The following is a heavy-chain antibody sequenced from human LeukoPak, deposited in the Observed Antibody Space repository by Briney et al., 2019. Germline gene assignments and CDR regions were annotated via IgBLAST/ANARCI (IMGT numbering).Heavy chain of an antibody. Sequence: GGSLRLSCAASGFTFSSYAMSWVRQAPGKGLEWVSAISGSGGSTYYADSVKGRFTIYRDNSKNTLYLQMNSLRAEDTAVYYCAKDLDYYGSGSYGYWGQGTLVTVSS. CDR3: AKDLDYYGSGSYGY. CDR2: ISGSGGST. D-gene: IGHD3-10*01. V-gene: IGHV3-23*01. J-gene: IGHJ4*02. CDR1: GFTFSSYA.